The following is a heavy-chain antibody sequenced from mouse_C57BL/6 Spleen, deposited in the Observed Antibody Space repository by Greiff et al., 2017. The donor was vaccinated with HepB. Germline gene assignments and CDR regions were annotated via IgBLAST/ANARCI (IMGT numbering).Heavy chain of an antibody. J-gene: IGHJ2*01. V-gene: IGHV1-82*01. CDR1: GYAFSSSW. Sequence: QVQLQHSGPELVKPGASVKISCKASGYAFSSSWMNWVKQRPGKGLEWIGRIYPGDGDTKYNGKFKGKATLTADKSSSTAYMQLSSLTSEDSAVYFCARGVITTVVASPYYFDYWGQGTTLTVSS. D-gene: IGHD1-1*01. CDR2: IYPGDGDT. CDR3: ARGVITTVVASPYYFDY.